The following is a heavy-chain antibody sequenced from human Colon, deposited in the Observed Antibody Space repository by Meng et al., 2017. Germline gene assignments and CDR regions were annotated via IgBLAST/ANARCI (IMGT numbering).Heavy chain of an antibody. V-gene: IGHV4-61*08. Sequence: VQLQGSGPSLVRPSETPSLICAVSGGSVSSAGYQWSWIRQPPGKGLEWIGYASTNYNPSLKSRVTISVDTSKNQFSLQLNSVTPEDTAVYYCARRGRYVDTPSLGDWFDPWGQGILVTVSS. J-gene: IGHJ5*02. CDR2: AST. CDR1: GGSVSSAGYQ. D-gene: IGHD5-18*01. CDR3: ARRGRYVDTPSLGDWFDP.